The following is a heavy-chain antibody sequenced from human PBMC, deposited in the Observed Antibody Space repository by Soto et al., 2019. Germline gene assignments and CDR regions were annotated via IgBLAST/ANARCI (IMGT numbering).Heavy chain of an antibody. D-gene: IGHD6-19*01. J-gene: IGHJ4*02. V-gene: IGHV3-30-3*01. CDR2: ISYDGSNK. CDR3: ARGDYSSGWGVDY. Sequence: QVQLVESGGGVVQPGRSLRLSCAASGFTFSSYAMHWVRQAPGKGLEWVAVISYDGSNKYYADSVKGRFTISRDNSKNTLYLQMNSLRAEDTAVYYCARGDYSSGWGVDYWGQGTLVTVSS. CDR1: GFTFSSYA.